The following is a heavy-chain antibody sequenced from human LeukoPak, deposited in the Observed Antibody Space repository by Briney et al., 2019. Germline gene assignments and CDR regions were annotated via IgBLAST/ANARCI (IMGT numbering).Heavy chain of an antibody. Sequence: GGSLRLSCAASGFTFSSHWIHWVRQAPGKGLEWVSYISSSGSTIYYADSVKGRFTISRDNAKNSLYLQMNSLRAEDTAVYYCAREGFGGTPPVWGQGTLVTVSS. J-gene: IGHJ4*02. CDR1: GFTFSSHW. CDR3: AREGFGGTPPV. D-gene: IGHD3-10*01. V-gene: IGHV3-48*04. CDR2: ISSSGSTI.